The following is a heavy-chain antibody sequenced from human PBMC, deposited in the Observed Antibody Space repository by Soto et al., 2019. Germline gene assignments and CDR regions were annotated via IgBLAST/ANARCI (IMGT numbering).Heavy chain of an antibody. CDR2: IVVGSGNT. CDR1: GFALTSAP. D-gene: IGHD3-10*01. CDR3: AAVRITMVRGASDY. V-gene: IGHV1-58*01. J-gene: IGHJ4*02. Sequence: APVKGSCKAAGFALTSAPVERGLQARGQRLEWIGWIVVGSGNTNYAQKFQERVTITRDMSTSTAYMELSSLRSEDTAVYYCAAVRITMVRGASDYWGQGTLDTVSS.